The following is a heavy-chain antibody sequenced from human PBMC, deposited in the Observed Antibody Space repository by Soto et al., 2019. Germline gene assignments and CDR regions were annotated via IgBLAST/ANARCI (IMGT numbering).Heavy chain of an antibody. D-gene: IGHD3-22*01. CDR3: ARLPYYYDSSGYNYYYYGMDV. CDR2: IDPSDSYT. V-gene: IGHV5-10-1*01. J-gene: IGHJ6*02. Sequence: PGESLKISCKGSGYSFTSYWISWVRQMPGKGLEWMGRIDPSDSYTNYSPSFQGHVTISADKSISTAYLQWSSLKASDTAMYYCARLPYYYDSSGYNYYYYGMDVWGQGTTVTV. CDR1: GYSFTSYW.